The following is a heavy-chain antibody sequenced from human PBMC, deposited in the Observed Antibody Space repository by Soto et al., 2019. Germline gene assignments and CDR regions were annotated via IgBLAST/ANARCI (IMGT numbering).Heavy chain of an antibody. J-gene: IGHJ4*02. V-gene: IGHV3-23*01. Sequence: EVQLLESGGGLVQPGGSLRLSCVGSGFFFSSYTITWVRQAPGKGLEWVSSFSATSENTYYADSVRGRFTISRDNSKTTLCLQMNSLTAEDTAMYYCAKARDQQWVRLPFDYWGKGILVIVSS. CDR2: FSATSENT. D-gene: IGHD6-19*01. CDR1: GFFFSSYT. CDR3: AKARDQQWVRLPFDY.